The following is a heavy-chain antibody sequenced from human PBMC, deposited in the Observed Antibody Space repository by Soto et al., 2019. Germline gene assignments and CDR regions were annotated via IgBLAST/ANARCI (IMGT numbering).Heavy chain of an antibody. V-gene: IGHV3-30-3*01. D-gene: IGHD5-18*01. Sequence: QVQLVESGGGVVQPGRSLRLSCAASGFTFSSYAMHWVRQAPGKGLEWVAVISYDGSNKYYADSVKGRFPISRDNSKNTLYLQMNSLRAEDTAVYYCARDPLWGTAMVLLYFDLWGRGTLVTVSS. CDR2: ISYDGSNK. J-gene: IGHJ2*01. CDR1: GFTFSSYA. CDR3: ARDPLWGTAMVLLYFDL.